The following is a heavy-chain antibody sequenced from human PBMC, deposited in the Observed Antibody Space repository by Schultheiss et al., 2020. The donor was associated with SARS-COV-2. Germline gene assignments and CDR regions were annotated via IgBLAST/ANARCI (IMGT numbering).Heavy chain of an antibody. CDR1: GYTFTGYY. CDR2: INPNSGGT. D-gene: IGHD6-19*01. J-gene: IGHJ5*02. V-gene: IGHV1-2*04. Sequence: ASVKVSCKASGYTFTGYYIHWVRQAPGQGLEWMGWINPNSGGTSYAQKFQDWVTMTRDTSISTAYMELSRLRSDDTAVYYCARISGWLDWFDPWGQGTPVTVSS. CDR3: ARISGWLDWFDP.